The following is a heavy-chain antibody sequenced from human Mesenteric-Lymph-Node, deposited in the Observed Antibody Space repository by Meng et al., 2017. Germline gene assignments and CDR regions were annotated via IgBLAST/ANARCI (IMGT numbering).Heavy chain of an antibody. CDR1: GYSFTRFG. V-gene: IGHV1-18*01. CDR3: ASSYCDGNKCYPPGRDY. J-gene: IGHJ4*02. Sequence: QVQLVQSGTEVKKPGASVKVSCKAYGYSFTRFGISWVRPAPGQGLEWMGWISPDSDNTDSAQKLQGRLFMTTDTSTRTAYMELRSLTSDDTAVYYCASSYCDGNKCYPPGRDYWGQGTLVTVSS. CDR2: ISPDSDNT. D-gene: IGHD3-22*01.